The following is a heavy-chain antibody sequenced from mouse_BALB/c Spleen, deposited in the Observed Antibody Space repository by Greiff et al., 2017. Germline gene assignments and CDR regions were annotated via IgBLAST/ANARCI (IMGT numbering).Heavy chain of an antibody. V-gene: IGHV3-2*02. CDR3: ANYGNYEAFDY. CDR1: GYSITSDYA. CDR2: ISYSGST. J-gene: IGHJ2*01. Sequence: EVKLMESGPGLVKPSQSLSLTCTVTGYSITSDYAWNWIRQFPGNKLEWMGYISYSGSTSYNPSLKSRISITRDTSKNQFFLQLNSVTTEDTATYYCANYGNYEAFDYWGQGTTLTVSS. D-gene: IGHD2-1*01.